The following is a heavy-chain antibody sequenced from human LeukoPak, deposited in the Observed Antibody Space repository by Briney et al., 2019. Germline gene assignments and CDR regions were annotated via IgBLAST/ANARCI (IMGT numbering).Heavy chain of an antibody. J-gene: IGHJ4*02. Sequence: GGSLRLSCAASGFTFSSYSMNWVRQAPGKGLEWVSSISSSSSYIYYADSVEGRFTISRDNAKNSLYLQMSSLRAEDTAVYYCATRGIYGDYVSWGQGTLVTVSS. CDR3: ATRGIYGDYVS. V-gene: IGHV3-21*01. D-gene: IGHD4-17*01. CDR2: ISSSSSYI. CDR1: GFTFSSYS.